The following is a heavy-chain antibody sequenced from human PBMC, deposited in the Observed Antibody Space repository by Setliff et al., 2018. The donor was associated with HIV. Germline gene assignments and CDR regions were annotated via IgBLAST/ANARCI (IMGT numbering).Heavy chain of an antibody. CDR1: GGSITNFY. D-gene: IGHD2-15*01. V-gene: IGHV4-4*07. CDR3: ARSYCVGSNCRYGLYYFDF. Sequence: SETLSLTCSVSGGSITNFYWHWIRQTAGMRREWIGRVHSNGDPNYSPSLKSRVTMSVDTSQSHVSLKLTSVTAADTAVYYCARSYCVGSNCRYGLYYFDFWGQGALVTVSS. J-gene: IGHJ4*02. CDR2: VHSNGDP.